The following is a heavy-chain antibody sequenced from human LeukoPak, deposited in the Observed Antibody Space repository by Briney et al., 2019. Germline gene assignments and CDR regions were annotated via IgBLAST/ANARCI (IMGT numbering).Heavy chain of an antibody. J-gene: IGHJ6*02. CDR3: ARFPTIAAADGNYYYGMDV. CDR2: IIPIFGTA. D-gene: IGHD6-13*01. CDR1: GGTFSSYA. V-gene: IGHV1-69*13. Sequence: SVKVSCKASGGTFSSYAISWVRQAPGQGLEWMGGIIPIFGTANYAQKFQGRVTITADESTSTAYMELSSLRAEDTAVYYCARFPTIAAADGNYYYGMDVWGQGPTVTVSS.